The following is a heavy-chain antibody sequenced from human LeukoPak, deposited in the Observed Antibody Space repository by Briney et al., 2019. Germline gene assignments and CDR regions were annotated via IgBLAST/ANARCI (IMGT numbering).Heavy chain of an antibody. D-gene: IGHD3-22*01. CDR2: ISGSGGST. V-gene: IGHV3-23*01. CDR1: GFTFSSYA. CDR3: AKDYYDSSGYPPLDAFDI. Sequence: GGSLRLSCAASGFTFSSYAMSWVRQAPGKGLEWVSAISGSGGSTYYADSVKGRFTISRDNSKNTLYLQMNSLRGEDTAVYYCAKDYYDSSGYPPLDAFDIWGQGTMVTVSS. J-gene: IGHJ3*02.